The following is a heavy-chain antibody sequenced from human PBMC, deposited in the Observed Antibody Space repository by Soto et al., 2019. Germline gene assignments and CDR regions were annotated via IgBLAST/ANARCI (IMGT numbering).Heavy chain of an antibody. CDR3: ARHFDYPAAFDI. V-gene: IGHV4-39*01. J-gene: IGHJ3*02. D-gene: IGHD4-17*01. Sequence: QLQLQESGPRLVKPSETLSLTCTVSGGSISSSIYYWGWIRQPPGMGLEWIGSIYYSGSTNCNPSLKIRITMSVDTSRNPFSLRLTSGTAADTAVYYCARHFDYPAAFDIWGQGTVVTVSS. CDR2: IYYSGST. CDR1: GGSISSSIYY.